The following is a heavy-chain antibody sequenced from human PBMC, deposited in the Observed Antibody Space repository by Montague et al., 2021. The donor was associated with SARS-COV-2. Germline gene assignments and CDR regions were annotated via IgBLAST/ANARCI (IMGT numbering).Heavy chain of an antibody. Sequence: SETLSLTCSVSGASVSTFYWNWIRQPPGKGLEWVGNADSTGSTSYNPSXXSRVTISLDTSSNQFSLRLGSVTAADTAIYYCAGTRGYGYIYHPLDFWSQGTLVTVSS. V-gene: IGHV4-4*08. CDR1: GASVSTFY. J-gene: IGHJ4*03. D-gene: IGHD5-18*01. CDR3: AGTRGYGYIYHPLDF. CDR2: ADSTGST.